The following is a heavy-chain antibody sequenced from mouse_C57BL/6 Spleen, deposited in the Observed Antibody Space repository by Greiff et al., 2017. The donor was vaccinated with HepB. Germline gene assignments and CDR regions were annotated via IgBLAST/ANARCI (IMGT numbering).Heavy chain of an antibody. V-gene: IGHV1-55*01. CDR3: AREDRQLRPPYAMDY. CDR1: GYTFTSYW. Sequence: QVQLQQSGAELVKPGASVKMSCKASGYTFTSYWITWVKQRPGQGLEWIGDIYPGSGSTNYNEKFKSKATLTVDTSSSTAYMQLSSLTSEDSAVYYCAREDRQLRPPYAMDYWGQGTSVTVSS. D-gene: IGHD3-2*02. J-gene: IGHJ4*01. CDR2: IYPGSGST.